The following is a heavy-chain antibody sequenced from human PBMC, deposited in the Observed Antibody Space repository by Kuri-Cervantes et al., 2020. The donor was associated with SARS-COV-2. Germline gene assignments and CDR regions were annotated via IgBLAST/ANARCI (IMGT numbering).Heavy chain of an antibody. CDR2: IGTAGDT. CDR3: AKDPRIAAPTYYYYYCMDV. J-gene: IGHJ6*03. V-gene: IGHV3-13*01. D-gene: IGHD6-6*01. CDR1: GFTFSSYD. Sequence: GGSLRLSCAASGFTFSSYDMHWVRQATGKGLEWVSAIGTAGDTYYPGSVKGRFTISRDNSKNTLYLQMDSLRAEDTAVYYCAKDPRIAAPTYYYYYCMDVWGKGTTVTVSS.